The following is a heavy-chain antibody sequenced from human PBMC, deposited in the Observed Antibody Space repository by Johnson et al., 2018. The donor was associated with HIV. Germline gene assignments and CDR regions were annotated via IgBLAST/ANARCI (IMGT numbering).Heavy chain of an antibody. CDR2: IRYDGSNK. V-gene: IGHV3-30*02. Sequence: QVQLVESGGGLVQPGGSLKLSCAASGFTFSSYAMHWVRQAPGKGLEWVTFIRYDGSNKYYADSVKGRFTISRDNSKNTLYLQMNSLRAEDTALYYCASGGSRYSGSYLSDAFDIWGQGTMVTVSS. D-gene: IGHD1-26*01. CDR1: GFTFSSYA. J-gene: IGHJ3*02. CDR3: ASGGSRYSGSYLSDAFDI.